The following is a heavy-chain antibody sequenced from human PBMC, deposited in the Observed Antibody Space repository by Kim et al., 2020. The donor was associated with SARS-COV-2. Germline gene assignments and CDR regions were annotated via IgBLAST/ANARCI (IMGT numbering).Heavy chain of an antibody. Sequence: SETLSLTCAVYGGSFSGYYWSWIRQPPGKGLEWIGEINHSGSTNYNPSLKSRVTISVDTSKNQFSLKLSSVTAADTAVYYCARGARRYYDFWSGYQSWFDPWGQGTLVTVSS. CDR2: INHSGST. CDR1: GGSFSGYY. D-gene: IGHD3-3*01. J-gene: IGHJ5*02. CDR3: ARGARRYYDFWSGYQSWFDP. V-gene: IGHV4-34*01.